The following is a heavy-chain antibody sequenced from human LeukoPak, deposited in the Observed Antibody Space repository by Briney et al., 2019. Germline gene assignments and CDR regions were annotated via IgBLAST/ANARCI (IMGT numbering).Heavy chain of an antibody. J-gene: IGHJ6*03. CDR1: GFTFSNYA. CDR2: ISSSSSYI. V-gene: IGHV3-21*01. Sequence: GGSLRLSCAASGFTFSNYAMRWVRQAPGKGLEWVSSISSSSSYIYYADSVKGRFTISRDNAKKSVYLQMNSLRAEDTAVYYCARAYSERYGLGYYYMDVWGKGTTVTISS. D-gene: IGHD1-26*01. CDR3: ARAYSERYGLGYYYMDV.